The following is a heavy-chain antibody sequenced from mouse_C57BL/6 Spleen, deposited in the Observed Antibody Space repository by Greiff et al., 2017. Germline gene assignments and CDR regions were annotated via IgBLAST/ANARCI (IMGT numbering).Heavy chain of an antibody. CDR2: ISGGGGNT. V-gene: IGHV5-9*01. CDR3: ARHGGQATDYFDY. Sequence: EVQLVESGGGLVKPGGSLKLSCAASGFTFSSYTMSWVRQTPEKRLEWVATISGGGGNTYYPDSVKGRFTISRDNAKNTLYLQMSSLRSEDTALKYCARHGGQATDYFDYWGQGTTLTVSS. D-gene: IGHD3-2*02. J-gene: IGHJ2*01. CDR1: GFTFSSYT.